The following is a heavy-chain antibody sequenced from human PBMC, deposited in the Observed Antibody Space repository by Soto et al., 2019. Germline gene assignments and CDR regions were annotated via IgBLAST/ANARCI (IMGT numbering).Heavy chain of an antibody. CDR1: GFTFSSYA. CDR2: ISGSGGST. CDR3: AKSSYDGSGSYPLGLFDY. V-gene: IGHV3-23*01. D-gene: IGHD3-10*01. Sequence: EVQLLESGGGLVQPGGSLRLSCAASGFTFSSYAMSWVRQAPGKGLEWVSAISGSGGSTYYADSVKGRFTISRDNSKNTLYLQMNSLRAEDTAVYYCAKSSYDGSGSYPLGLFDYWGQGTLVTVSS. J-gene: IGHJ4*02.